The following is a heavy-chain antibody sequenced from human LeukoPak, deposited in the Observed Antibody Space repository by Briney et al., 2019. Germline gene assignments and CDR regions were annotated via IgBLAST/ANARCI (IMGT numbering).Heavy chain of an antibody. CDR3: TTSQHVAVTRYYYGMDV. J-gene: IGHJ6*02. CDR2: ISYDGSHK. V-gene: IGHV3-30*03. D-gene: IGHD4-11*01. Sequence: GGSLRLSCAASGFTFSSYGMHWVRQAPGKGLEWVAVISYDGSHKYSADSVKGRFTISRDNSKNTLYLQMNSLKTEDTAVYYCTTSQHVAVTRYYYGMDVWGQGTTVTVSS. CDR1: GFTFSSYG.